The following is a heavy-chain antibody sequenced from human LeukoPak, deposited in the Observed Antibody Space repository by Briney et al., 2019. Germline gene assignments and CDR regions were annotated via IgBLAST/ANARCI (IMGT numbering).Heavy chain of an antibody. V-gene: IGHV3-23*01. CDR2: ISGSGGST. CDR3: AKVDDYGDY. CDR1: GFTFSNYA. J-gene: IGHJ4*02. Sequence: PGGSLRLSCAASGFTFSNYAMNWVRQAPGKGLEWVSVISGSGGSTYYADSVKGRFTISRDNSKNTLYLQMNSLRAEDTAVYYCAKVDDYGDYWGQGTLVTVSS.